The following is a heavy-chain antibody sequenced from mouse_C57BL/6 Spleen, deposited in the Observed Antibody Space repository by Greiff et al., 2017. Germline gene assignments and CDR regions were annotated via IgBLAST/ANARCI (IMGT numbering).Heavy chain of an antibody. Sequence: VQLQQSGAELVKPGASVKISCKASGYAFSSYWMNWVKQRPGKGLEWIGQIYPGDGDTNYNGKFKGKATLTADKSSSTAYMQLSSLTSEDSAVYFCARSHYYGRGYFDVWGTGTTVTVSS. CDR2: IYPGDGDT. D-gene: IGHD1-1*01. V-gene: IGHV1-80*01. CDR3: ARSHYYGRGYFDV. CDR1: GYAFSSYW. J-gene: IGHJ1*03.